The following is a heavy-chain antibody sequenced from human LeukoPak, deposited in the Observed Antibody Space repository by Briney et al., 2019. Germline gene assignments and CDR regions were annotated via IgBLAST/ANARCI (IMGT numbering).Heavy chain of an antibody. Sequence: GGSLRLSCEASGFSDSTIFMGWVRQAPGKGLEWVSITHIGGTTYYADSVKGRFTVSRDNFKNTLYLQMNGLRVEDTAVYYCARGRGRDWGQGTLVTVSS. CDR1: GFSDSTIF. J-gene: IGHJ4*02. V-gene: IGHV3-53*01. CDR3: ARGRGRD. D-gene: IGHD1-1*01. CDR2: THIGGTT.